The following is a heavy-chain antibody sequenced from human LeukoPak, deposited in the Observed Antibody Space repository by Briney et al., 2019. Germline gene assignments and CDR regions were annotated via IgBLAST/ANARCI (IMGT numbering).Heavy chain of an antibody. CDR3: ARGWTYYYDSSGYAPMYYFDY. D-gene: IGHD3-22*01. CDR1: GYSISSGYY. V-gene: IGHV4-61*01. Sequence: SETLSLTCTVSGYSISSGYYWSWIRQPPGKGLEWIGYIYYSGSTNYNPSLKSRVTISVDTSKNQFSLKLSSVTAADTAVYYCARGWTYYYDSSGYAPMYYFDYWGQGTLVTVSS. CDR2: IYYSGST. J-gene: IGHJ4*02.